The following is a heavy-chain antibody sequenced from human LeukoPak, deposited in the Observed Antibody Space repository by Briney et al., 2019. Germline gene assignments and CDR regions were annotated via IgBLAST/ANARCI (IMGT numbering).Heavy chain of an antibody. Sequence: SQTLSLTCAISGDSVSSNIAAWNWIRQSPSRGLEWLGRTYYRSKWKNDYAPSVKGRITINPDTSKNQFSLNLNSVTPEDTAVYYCARDLHDRVVTPLDYWGQGTLVAVSS. CDR3: ARDLHDRVVTPLDY. CDR2: TYYRSKWKN. J-gene: IGHJ4*02. V-gene: IGHV6-1*01. CDR1: GDSVSSNIAA. D-gene: IGHD3-10*02.